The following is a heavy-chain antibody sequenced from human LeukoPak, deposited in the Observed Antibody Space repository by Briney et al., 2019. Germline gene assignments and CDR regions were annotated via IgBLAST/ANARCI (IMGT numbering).Heavy chain of an antibody. CDR3: AREAKTYDSSGYGDY. CDR1: GGSISSYY. D-gene: IGHD3-22*01. Sequence: PSETLSLTCTVSGGSISSYYWSWIRQPPGKGLEWIGYIYYSGSTNYNPSLKSRVTISVDTSKNQFSLNLSSVTADDTAVYYCAREAKTYDSSGYGDYWGQGTLVTVSS. V-gene: IGHV4-59*01. J-gene: IGHJ4*02. CDR2: IYYSGST.